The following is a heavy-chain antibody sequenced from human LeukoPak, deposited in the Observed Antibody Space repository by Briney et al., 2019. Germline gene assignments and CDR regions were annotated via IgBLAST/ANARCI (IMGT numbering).Heavy chain of an antibody. V-gene: IGHV3-30-3*01. Sequence: PGGSLRLSCAASGFTFSSYAMHWVRQAPCKGLEWVAVISYDGSNKYYADSVKGRFTISRDNSKNTLYLQMNSLRAEDTAVYYCARDSGQYYDILTGYLLGWGQGTLVTVSS. J-gene: IGHJ4*02. CDR1: GFTFSSYA. CDR2: ISYDGSNK. D-gene: IGHD3-9*01. CDR3: ARDSGQYYDILTGYLLG.